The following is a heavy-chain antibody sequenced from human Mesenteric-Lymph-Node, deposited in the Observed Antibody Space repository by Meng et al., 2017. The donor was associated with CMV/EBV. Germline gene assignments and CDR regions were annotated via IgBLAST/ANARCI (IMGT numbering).Heavy chain of an antibody. Sequence: GGSLRLSCAASGFTFDSYAVYWVRQAPGKGLEWVSGISWNSGTIGYADSVKGRFTISRDNGKNSLYLQMNSLRTEDMALYYCAKDITAARYYYYHGMDVWGQGTTVTVSS. CDR1: GFTFDSYA. CDR3: AKDITAARYYYYHGMDV. V-gene: IGHV3-9*03. D-gene: IGHD6-6*01. J-gene: IGHJ6*02. CDR2: ISWNSGTI.